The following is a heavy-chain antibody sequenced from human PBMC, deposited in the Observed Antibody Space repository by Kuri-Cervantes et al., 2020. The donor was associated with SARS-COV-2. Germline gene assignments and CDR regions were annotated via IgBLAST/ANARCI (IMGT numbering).Heavy chain of an antibody. CDR2: IWYDGSNK. J-gene: IGHJ6*02. D-gene: IGHD3-22*01. Sequence: GGSLRLSCAAFGFTFSSYGMHWVRQAPGKGLEWVAVIWYDGSNKYYADSVKGRFTISRDNSKNTLYLQMNSLRAEDTAVYYCARDPYYYDSTVLDVWDQGTTVTVSS. V-gene: IGHV3-33*08. CDR3: ARDPYYYDSTVLDV. CDR1: GFTFSSYG.